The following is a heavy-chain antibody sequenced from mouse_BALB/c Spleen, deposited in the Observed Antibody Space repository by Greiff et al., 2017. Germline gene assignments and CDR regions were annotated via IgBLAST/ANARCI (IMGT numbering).Heavy chain of an antibody. CDR2: IRNKANGYTT. CDR3: ARDYYGSGTWFAY. Sequence: EVHLVESGGGLVQPGGSLRLSCATSGFTFTDYYMSWVRQPPGKALEWLGFIRNKANGYTTEYSASVKGRFTISRDNSQSILYLQMNTLRAEDSATYYCARDYYGSGTWFAYWGQGTLVTVSA. CDR1: GFTFTDYY. D-gene: IGHD1-1*01. J-gene: IGHJ3*01. V-gene: IGHV7-3*02.